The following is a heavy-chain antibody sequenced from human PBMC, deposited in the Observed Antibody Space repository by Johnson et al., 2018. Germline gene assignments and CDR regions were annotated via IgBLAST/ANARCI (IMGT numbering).Heavy chain of an antibody. V-gene: IGHV4-34*01. J-gene: IGHJ6*03. CDR2: INHSGST. CDR3: ARGGPYYYDSSGSRYYYYMDG. Sequence: QVQLQQWGAGLLKPSETXSLTCAVYGGSFSGYYWSWIRQPPGKGLEWIGEINHSGSTNYNPSLKSRVTIAVDTSKNQFSLKLSTVTAADTAVYYCARGGPYYYDSSGSRYYYYMDGWGKGTTVTVSS. CDR1: GGSFSGYY. D-gene: IGHD3-22*01.